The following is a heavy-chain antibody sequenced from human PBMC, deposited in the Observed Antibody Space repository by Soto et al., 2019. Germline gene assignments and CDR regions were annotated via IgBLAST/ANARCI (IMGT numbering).Heavy chain of an antibody. V-gene: IGHV3-9*01. CDR1: GFTFDDYA. CDR2: ISWNSGSI. D-gene: IGHD2-15*01. CDR3: AEEGLYCSGGSCYGFDY. Sequence: EVQLVESGGGLVQPGRSLRLSCAASGFTFDDYAMHWVRQAPGKGLEWVSGISWNSGSIGYADSVKGRFTISRDNSKNSLYLQMNSLRAEDTALYYCAEEGLYCSGGSCYGFDYWGQGTLVTVSS. J-gene: IGHJ4*02.